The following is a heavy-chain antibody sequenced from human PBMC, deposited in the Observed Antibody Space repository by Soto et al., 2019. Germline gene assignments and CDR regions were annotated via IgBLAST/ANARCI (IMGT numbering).Heavy chain of an antibody. CDR1: GYSISSSNW. CDR3: ARTELHVPIDS. CDR2: IYYSGTT. V-gene: IGHV4-28*01. J-gene: IGHJ4*02. D-gene: IGHD1-26*01. Sequence: QVQLQESGPGLVKPSDTLSLTCAVSGYSISSSNWWGWIRQPPGKGLEWIGYIYYSGTTYYNPSLKIRVTMSVDTSKNQSPLKLTSVTAVDTTAYSCARTELHVPIDSWGQGTLVTVAS.